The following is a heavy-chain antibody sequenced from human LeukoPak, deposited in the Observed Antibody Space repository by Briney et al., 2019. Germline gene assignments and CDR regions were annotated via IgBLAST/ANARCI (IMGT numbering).Heavy chain of an antibody. V-gene: IGHV3-48*03. Sequence: GGSLRLSCAASGFTFSSYEMNWVRQAPGKGLEWVSYISSSGSTMYYADSVKGRFTISRDNAKNSLSLQMNSLRAEDTAVYYCARSPSGANYYLDVWGKGTTVTISS. J-gene: IGHJ6*03. D-gene: IGHD1-14*01. CDR3: ARSPSGANYYLDV. CDR2: ISSSGSTM. CDR1: GFTFSSYE.